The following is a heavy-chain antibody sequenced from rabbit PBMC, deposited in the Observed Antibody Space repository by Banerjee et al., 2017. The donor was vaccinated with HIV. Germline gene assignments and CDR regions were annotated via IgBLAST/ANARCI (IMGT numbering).Heavy chain of an antibody. CDR2: IYAGSSGST. V-gene: IGHV1S45*01. D-gene: IGHD6-1*01. CDR1: GFDLSTYYY. J-gene: IGHJ6*01. Sequence: QEQLVESGGGLVTLGGSLTLTCKASGFDLSTYYYMCWVRQAPGKGLEWIGCIYAGSSGSTYYASWAKGRFTISKTSSTTVTLQMTSLTAADTATYFCARDGYAGYAYGTGGDLWGPGTLVTVS. CDR3: ARDGYAGYAYGTGGDL.